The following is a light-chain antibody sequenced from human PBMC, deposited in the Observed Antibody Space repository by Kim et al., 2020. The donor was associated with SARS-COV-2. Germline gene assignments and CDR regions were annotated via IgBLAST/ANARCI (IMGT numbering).Light chain of an antibody. CDR3: SSYTSSSILV. J-gene: IGLJ2*01. CDR2: DDS. CDR1: SSDVGGSNY. V-gene: IGLV2-14*01. Sequence: QSALTQPASVSASPGQSITISCTGTSSDVGGSNYVSWYQQHPGKAPKLMIYDDSKRNSGVSNRFSGSKTGNTASLTISGLQAEDEADYYCSSYTSSSILVFGGGTQLTVL.